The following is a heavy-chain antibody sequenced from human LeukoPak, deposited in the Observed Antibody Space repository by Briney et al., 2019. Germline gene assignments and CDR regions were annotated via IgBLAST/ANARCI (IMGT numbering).Heavy chain of an antibody. Sequence: SETLSLTCTVSGGSISSSSYYWGWIRQPPGKGLEWIGSIYYSGSTYYNPSLKSRVTISVDTSKNQFSLKLSSVTAADTAVYYCARGREVCGGSCYSFLLDYWGQGTLVTVSS. CDR3: ARGREVCGGSCYSFLLDY. D-gene: IGHD2-15*01. CDR1: GGSISSSSYY. V-gene: IGHV4-39*01. CDR2: IYYSGST. J-gene: IGHJ4*02.